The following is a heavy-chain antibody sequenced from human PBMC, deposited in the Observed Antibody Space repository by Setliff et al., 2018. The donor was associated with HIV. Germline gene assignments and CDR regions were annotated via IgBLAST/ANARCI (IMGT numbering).Heavy chain of an antibody. CDR2: INPSDGTT. Sequence: ASVKVSCKASGYTFTSCFMHWVRQAPGQGLEYMGIINPSDGTTDYTQKFQDRVTMTSDTSTSTVYMELRSLRSEDTAIYYCARVHDGTTTGAFDIWGQGTLVTVSS. CDR3: ARVHDGTTTGAFDI. V-gene: IGHV1-46*01. CDR1: GYTFTSCF. J-gene: IGHJ3*02. D-gene: IGHD3-22*01.